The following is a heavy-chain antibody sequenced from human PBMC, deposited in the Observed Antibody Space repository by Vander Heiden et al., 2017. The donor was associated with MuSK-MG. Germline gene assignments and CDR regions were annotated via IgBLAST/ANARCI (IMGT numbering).Heavy chain of an antibody. CDR1: GYTFTGYY. J-gene: IGHJ5*02. CDR2: INPNSGGT. V-gene: IGHV1-2*02. CDR3: ARGVTMIVVGTKFDP. D-gene: IGHD3-22*01. Sequence: QVQLVPSGAEVKQPGASVKVSCKASGYTFTGYYMHWVRQAPGQGLEWMGWINPNSGGTNYAQKFQGRVTMTRDTSISTAYMELSRLRSDDTAVYYCARGVTMIVVGTKFDPWGQGTLVTVSS.